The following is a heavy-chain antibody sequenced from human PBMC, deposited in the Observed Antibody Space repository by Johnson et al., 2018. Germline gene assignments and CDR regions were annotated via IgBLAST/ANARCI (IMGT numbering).Heavy chain of an antibody. J-gene: IGHJ3*02. D-gene: IGHD3-22*01. CDR2: INWHSGNI. Sequence: VQLVESGGGLVQPGWSLRLSCAASGFTFADYAMHWVRQAPGKGLEWVSGINWHSGNIGYADSVKGRFTISRDNAKKSLYLQMNSLRAEDTALYYCSKAKDSSVHDAFDIWGQGTMVTVSS. CDR1: GFTFADYA. CDR3: SKAKDSSVHDAFDI. V-gene: IGHV3-9*01.